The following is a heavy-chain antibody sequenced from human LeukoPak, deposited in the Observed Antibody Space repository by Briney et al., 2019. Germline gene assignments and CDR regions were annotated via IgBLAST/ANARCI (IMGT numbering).Heavy chain of an antibody. J-gene: IGHJ4*02. V-gene: IGHV3-7*01. CDR3: ASRVGYSYGYVFDY. Sequence: GGSLRLSCAASAFTFSSYAMTWVRQAPGKGLEWVANIKQDGSEKYYVDSVKGRFTISRDNAKNSLYLQMNSLRAEDTAVYYCASRVGYSYGYVFDYWGQGTLVTVSS. D-gene: IGHD5-18*01. CDR1: AFTFSSYA. CDR2: IKQDGSEK.